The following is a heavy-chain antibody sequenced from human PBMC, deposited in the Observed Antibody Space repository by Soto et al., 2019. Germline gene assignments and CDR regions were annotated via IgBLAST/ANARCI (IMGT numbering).Heavy chain of an antibody. CDR3: ARRLYYYYYMDV. CDR1: GGSISSSSYY. Sequence: SETLSLTCTVSGGSISSSSYYWGWIRQPPGKGLEWIGSIYYSGSTYYNPSLKSRVTISVDTSKNQFSLKLSSVTAADTAVYYCARRLYYYYYMDVWGKGTTVTVSS. CDR2: IYYSGST. V-gene: IGHV4-39*01. J-gene: IGHJ6*03.